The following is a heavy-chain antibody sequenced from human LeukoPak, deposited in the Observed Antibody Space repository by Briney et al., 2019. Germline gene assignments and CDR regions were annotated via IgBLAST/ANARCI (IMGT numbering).Heavy chain of an antibody. CDR1: GGSISSSSYY. D-gene: IGHD3-16*01. V-gene: IGHV4-39*07. J-gene: IGHJ4*02. Sequence: SETLSLTCTVSGGSISSSSYYWGWIRQPPGKGLEWIGSIYHSGSTYYNPSLKSRVTISVDTFKNQFSLKLSSVTAADTAVYYCARDPNSVSVFDYWGQGTLVTVSS. CDR2: IYHSGST. CDR3: ARDPNSVSVFDY.